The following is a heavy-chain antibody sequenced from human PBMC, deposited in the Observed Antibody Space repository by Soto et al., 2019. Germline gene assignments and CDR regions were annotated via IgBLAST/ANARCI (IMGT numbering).Heavy chain of an antibody. V-gene: IGHV3-48*02. J-gene: IGHJ4*02. D-gene: IGHD3-9*01. CDR3: ARDRDWAFDF. CDR1: GFTFTTYS. CDR2: ISTTGSGV. Sequence: EVQLVESGGGFVQPGGSLRLSCVASGFTFTTYSMNWVRQAPGKGLEWVSYISTTGSGVFYADSVKGRFTISRDNAKNSLSLQFNSLRDEDTAVYYCARDRDWAFDFWGQGTLVTVSS.